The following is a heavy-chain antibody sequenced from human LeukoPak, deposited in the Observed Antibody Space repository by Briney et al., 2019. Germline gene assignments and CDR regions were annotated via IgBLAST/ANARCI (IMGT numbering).Heavy chain of an antibody. V-gene: IGHV3-23*01. D-gene: IGHD1-7*01. CDR2: ISGSGVST. Sequence: GGSLRLSRAASGFTFSRYAMSWVRQAPGKGLEWVSAISGSGVSTYYADSVKGRFTVSRDNSKNTLYLQMSSLRAEDTAVYYCAKDERNWNYNLASQTYDWGQGTLDTVSS. J-gene: IGHJ4*02. CDR3: AKDERNWNYNLASQTYD. CDR1: GFTFSRYA.